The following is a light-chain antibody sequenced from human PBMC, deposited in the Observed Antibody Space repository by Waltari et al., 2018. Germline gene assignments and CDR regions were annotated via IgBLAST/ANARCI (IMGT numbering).Light chain of an antibody. V-gene: IGLV3-21*02. Sequence: SYVLTQPPSVSVAPGQTARITWGGDNIGSKTVHWHQQKPGQAPVLIMYDDSDRPSGIPERFSGSNSGDTASLTITRVEAGDEADYYCQVWDGGSDHYVFGTGTKVTVL. CDR2: DDS. J-gene: IGLJ1*01. CDR3: QVWDGGSDHYV. CDR1: NIGSKT.